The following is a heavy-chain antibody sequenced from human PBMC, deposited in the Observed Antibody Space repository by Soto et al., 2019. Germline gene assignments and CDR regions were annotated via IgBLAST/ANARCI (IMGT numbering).Heavy chain of an antibody. CDR3: VAVGAYGWFDP. V-gene: IGHV4-39*01. D-gene: IGHD1-26*01. CDR2: IYYSGST. Sequence: SETLSLTCTVSGGSISISRYYWGWIRQPPGKGLEWIGSIYYSGSTYYNPSLKSRVTISVDTSKNQFSLKLSSVTAADTAVYYCVAVGAYGWFDPWGQGTLVTVSS. J-gene: IGHJ5*02. CDR1: GGSISISRYY.